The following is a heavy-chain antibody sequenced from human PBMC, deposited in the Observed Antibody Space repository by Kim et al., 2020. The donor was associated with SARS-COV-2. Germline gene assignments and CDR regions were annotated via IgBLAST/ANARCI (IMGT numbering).Heavy chain of an antibody. D-gene: IGHD6-19*01. Sequence: GGSLRLSCAASGFTFSNAWMSWVRQAPGKGLEWVGRIKSKTDGGTTDYAAPVKGRFTISRDDSKNTLYLQMNSLKTEDTAVYYCTTGYSSGWYFEGPDHDAFDIWGQGTMVTVSS. J-gene: IGHJ3*02. CDR1: GFTFSNAW. CDR2: IKSKTDGGTT. CDR3: TTGYSSGWYFEGPDHDAFDI. V-gene: IGHV3-15*01.